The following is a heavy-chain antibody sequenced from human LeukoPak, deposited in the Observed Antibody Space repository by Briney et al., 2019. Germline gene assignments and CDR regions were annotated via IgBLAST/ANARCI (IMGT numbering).Heavy chain of an antibody. Sequence: PSETLSLTCAVSGGSISSYYWSWIRQPPGKGLEWIGYIYNGGSTNYNPSLESRVTISLDTSKNQFSLKLSSVTAADTAMYYCARHWVETTTPYCFDYWGQGTLVTVSS. CDR1: GGSISSYY. CDR3: ARHWVETTTPYCFDY. J-gene: IGHJ4*02. CDR2: IYNGGST. D-gene: IGHD5-24*01. V-gene: IGHV4-59*08.